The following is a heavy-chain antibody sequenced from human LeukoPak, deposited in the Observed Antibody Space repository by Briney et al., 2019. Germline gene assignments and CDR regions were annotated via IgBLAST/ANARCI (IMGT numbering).Heavy chain of an antibody. CDR3: ARVRLGCSSTSCYYYYYMDV. J-gene: IGHJ6*03. V-gene: IGHV3-23*01. Sequence: GGSLSLSCEASGFTLRGYVMSWVRQAPGKGLEWVSAISGNFGDTYYADSVKGRFTISRDDSRNTLYLQMNSLRAEDTAVYYCARVRLGCSSTSCYYYYYMDVWGKGTTVTVSS. D-gene: IGHD2-2*01. CDR1: GFTLRGYV. CDR2: ISGNFGDT.